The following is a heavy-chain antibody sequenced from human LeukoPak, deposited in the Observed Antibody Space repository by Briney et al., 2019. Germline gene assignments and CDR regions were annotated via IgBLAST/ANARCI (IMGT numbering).Heavy chain of an antibody. CDR1: GAPISSYY. CDR2: IYYSGST. D-gene: IGHD3-22*01. CDR3: ARGELGWSSGYYDY. V-gene: IGHV4-59*01. Sequence: SETLSLTCTVSGAPISSYYCSWIRQPPGKGLGWIGYIYYSGSTNYNPSLKSRVTISVGTSKNQFSLKLSSVTAADTAVYYCARGELGWSSGYYDYWGRGTLVTVSS. J-gene: IGHJ4*02.